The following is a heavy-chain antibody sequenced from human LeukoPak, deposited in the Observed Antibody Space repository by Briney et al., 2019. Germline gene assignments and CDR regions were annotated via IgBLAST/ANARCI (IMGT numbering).Heavy chain of an antibody. D-gene: IGHD5-24*01. Sequence: PGGSLRLSCAASGFTFSSYSMNWVRQAPGKGLEWVSSISSSSSYIYYADSVKGRFTISRDNAKNSLYLQMNSLRAEDTAVYYCARDGLSLGMATIVGNFDYWGQGTLVTASS. CDR3: ARDGLSLGMATIVGNFDY. CDR2: ISSSSSYI. CDR1: GFTFSSYS. V-gene: IGHV3-21*01. J-gene: IGHJ4*02.